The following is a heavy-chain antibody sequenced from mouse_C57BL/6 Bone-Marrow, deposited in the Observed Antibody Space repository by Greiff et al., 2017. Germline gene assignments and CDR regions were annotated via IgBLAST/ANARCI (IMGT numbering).Heavy chain of an antibody. D-gene: IGHD1-1*01. Sequence: EVKVVESGEGLVKPGGSLKLSCAASGFTFSSYAMSWVRQTPEKRLEWVAYISSGGDYIYYADTVKGRFTISRDNARNTLYLQMSSLKSEDTAMYYCTRAYYYGSSSLRYFDVWGTGTTVTVSS. CDR3: TRAYYYGSSSLRYFDV. J-gene: IGHJ1*03. V-gene: IGHV5-9-1*02. CDR1: GFTFSSYA. CDR2: ISSGGDYI.